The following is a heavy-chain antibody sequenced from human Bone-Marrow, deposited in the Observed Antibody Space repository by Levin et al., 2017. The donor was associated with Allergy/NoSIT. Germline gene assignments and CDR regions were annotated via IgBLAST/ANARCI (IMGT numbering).Heavy chain of an antibody. CDR1: GFTFSSYW. CDR2: INPDGSIK. Sequence: SCVASGFTFSSYWMHWVRQAPGKGLVYISRINPDGSIKTYADSVKGRFAISRDNAKDTVYLQMTSLSAEDTAVYYCSKVGGYYIGDWGQGTLVTVSS. J-gene: IGHJ4*02. D-gene: IGHD3-16*01. CDR3: SKVGGYYIGD. V-gene: IGHV3-74*01.